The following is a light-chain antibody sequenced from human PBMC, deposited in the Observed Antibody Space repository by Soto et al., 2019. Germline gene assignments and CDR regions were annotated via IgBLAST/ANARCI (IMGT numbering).Light chain of an antibody. CDR2: WAS. V-gene: IGKV4-1*01. Sequence: DIVMTQSPDSLAVSLGERATINCKSSQNVLYSSNNNNYLAWYQQKPGQPPKLLIYWASTRESGVPARFSGSGSGTDFTLTISSLQAEDVAVYYCQQYYSTPFTFGPGTKVDIK. CDR1: QNVLYSSNNNNY. CDR3: QQYYSTPFT. J-gene: IGKJ3*01.